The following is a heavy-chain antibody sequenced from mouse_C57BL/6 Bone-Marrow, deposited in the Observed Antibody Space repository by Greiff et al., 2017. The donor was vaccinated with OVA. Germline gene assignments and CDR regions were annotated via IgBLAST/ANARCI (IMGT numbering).Heavy chain of an antibody. CDR2: ISWDDDK. Sequence: ESGPGILQSSQTLSLTCSFSGFSLSTSGMGVSWIRQPSGKGLEWLAHISWDDDKRHNPSLKSRLTISKDTSRNQVFLKITSVDTADTATYYCARREGAYYFDGWGQGTTLTVSS. CDR1: GFSLSTSGMG. V-gene: IGHV8-12*01. J-gene: IGHJ2*01. CDR3: ARREGAYYFDG. D-gene: IGHD3-3*01.